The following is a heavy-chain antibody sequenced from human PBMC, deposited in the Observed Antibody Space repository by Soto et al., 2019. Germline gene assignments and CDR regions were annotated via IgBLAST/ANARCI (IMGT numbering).Heavy chain of an antibody. CDR3: ARDCGELVGASYIDY. D-gene: IGHD1-26*01. V-gene: IGHV3-30-3*01. CDR1: EFTFSRYA. CDR2: VSYDGSNK. J-gene: IGHJ4*02. Sequence: PGGSLRLSCAASEFTFSRYAMHWVRQAPGKGLEWVAVVSYDGSNKYYADSVKGRFTISRDNSNNTMYLQMNSLRAEDTAVYYCARDCGELVGASYIDYWGQGTLVTVSS.